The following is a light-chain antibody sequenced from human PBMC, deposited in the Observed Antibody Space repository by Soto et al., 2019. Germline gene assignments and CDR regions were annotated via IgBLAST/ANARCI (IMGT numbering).Light chain of an antibody. CDR3: MQNVQTPPT. CDR1: QSLLHSNGYNY. Sequence: DIVMTQSPLSLPVTPGEPASISCRSSQSLLHSNGYNYLDWYLQKPGQSPQLLIYLGSNRASGVXDXXSGSGSGTDFTLKISRVEAEDVGVYYCMQNVQTPPTFGQGTKVEIQ. V-gene: IGKV2-28*01. J-gene: IGKJ1*01. CDR2: LGS.